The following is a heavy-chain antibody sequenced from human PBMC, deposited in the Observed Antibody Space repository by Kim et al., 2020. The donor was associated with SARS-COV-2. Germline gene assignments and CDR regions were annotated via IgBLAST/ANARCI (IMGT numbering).Heavy chain of an antibody. CDR1: GFTFSNYG. CDR2: ISHDGSNK. D-gene: IGHD3-3*01. CDR3: AKGPDFWSGTIDY. J-gene: IGHJ4*02. Sequence: GGSLRLSCAASGFTFSNYGMHWVRQAPGKGLEWVAVISHDGSNKYYGVSVKGRFTISRDNSKNTLYLQMNSLRDDDTAVYYCAKGPDFWSGTIDYWGQGT. V-gene: IGHV3-30*18.